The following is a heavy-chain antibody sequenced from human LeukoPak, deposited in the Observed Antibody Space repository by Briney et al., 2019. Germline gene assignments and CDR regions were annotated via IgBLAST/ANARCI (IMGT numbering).Heavy chain of an antibody. CDR1: GFTFSRYD. J-gene: IGHJ3*02. Sequence: GGSLRLSCSASGFTFSRYDMHWVRQAPGKGLEWVSVIYSGGSTYYADSVKGRFTISRDNSKNTLYLQMNSLTAEDTAVYYCARVGVVPAAIPDGFDIWGQGTMVTVSS. V-gene: IGHV3-53*01. D-gene: IGHD2-2*01. CDR3: ARVGVVPAAIPDGFDI. CDR2: IYSGGST.